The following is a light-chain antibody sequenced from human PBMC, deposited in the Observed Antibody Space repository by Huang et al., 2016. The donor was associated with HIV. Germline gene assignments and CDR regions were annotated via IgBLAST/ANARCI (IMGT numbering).Light chain of an antibody. CDR2: GAS. J-gene: IGKJ1*01. CDR3: LQTYKTPLT. CDR1: GSISTF. V-gene: IGKV1-39*01. Sequence: DIQMTQSPSSLSASVGDPVTITCRASGSISTFLSWFQQKPGKAPRLLIYGASSLQGGVPSRFSGSASQTDFTLTISSLQPEDFASYYCLQTYKTPLTFGQGTRLDI.